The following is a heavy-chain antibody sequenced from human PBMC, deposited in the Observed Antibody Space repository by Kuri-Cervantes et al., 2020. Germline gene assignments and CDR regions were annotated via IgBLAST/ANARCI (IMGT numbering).Heavy chain of an antibody. D-gene: IGHD3-3*01. V-gene: IGHV4-34*01. CDR2: INHSGST. CDR1: GGSFSGYY. CDR3: ARVTSFLEWLLSYFDY. Sequence: SETLSLTCAVYGGSFSGYYWSWVRQPPGKGLEWLGEINHSGSTNYNPSLKSRVTISVDTSKNQFSLKLSSVTAADTAVYYCARVTSFLEWLLSYFDYWGQGTLVTVSS. J-gene: IGHJ4*02.